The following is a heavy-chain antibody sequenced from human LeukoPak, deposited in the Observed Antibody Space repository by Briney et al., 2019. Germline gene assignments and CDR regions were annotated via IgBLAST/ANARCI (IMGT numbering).Heavy chain of an antibody. J-gene: IGHJ4*02. CDR1: GDSISSGTYY. CDR3: ARQGLWELPTFDS. CDR2: VYYSGST. V-gene: IGHV4-39*01. Sequence: SETLSLTCTVSGDSISSGTYYWGYIRQPPQKGLEWIGSVYYSGSTYYNPSLKSRVTISVDTSKNQLSLKLSSVTAADTAVYYCARQGLWELPTFDSWGQGTLVSVSS. D-gene: IGHD1-26*01.